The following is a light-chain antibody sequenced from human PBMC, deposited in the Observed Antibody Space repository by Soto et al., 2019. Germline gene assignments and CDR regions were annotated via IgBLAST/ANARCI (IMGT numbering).Light chain of an antibody. J-gene: IGKJ1*01. V-gene: IGKV3-15*01. CDR3: QQYYNQWK. Sequence: EIVMTQSPATLSVSPGERATLSCRASQSVGSNLAWYQQKPGQAPRLLMYDASTRATGIPARFSGSGSGTEFTFTITSLQSEDFVVYYCQQYYNQWKFGQGTKVDIK. CDR1: QSVGSN. CDR2: DAS.